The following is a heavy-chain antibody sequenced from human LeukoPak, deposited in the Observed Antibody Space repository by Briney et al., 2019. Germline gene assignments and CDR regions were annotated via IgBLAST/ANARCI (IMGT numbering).Heavy chain of an antibody. CDR3: ARGSGYCSGVSCVNDY. CDR2: INHSGST. Sequence: SETLSLTCADYGGSFSGYYWRWIRQPPGKGLEWIGEINHSGSTNYNPSLKSRVTISVDTSKNQFSLKLSSVTAADTAVYYCARGSGYCSGVSCVNDYWGQGTLVTVSS. V-gene: IGHV4-34*01. D-gene: IGHD2-15*01. CDR1: GGSFSGYY. J-gene: IGHJ4*02.